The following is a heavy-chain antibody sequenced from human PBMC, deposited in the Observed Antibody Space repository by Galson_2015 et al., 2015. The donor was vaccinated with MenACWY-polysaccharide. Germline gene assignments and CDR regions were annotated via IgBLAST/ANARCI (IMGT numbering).Heavy chain of an antibody. CDR2: IKCDGSST. D-gene: IGHD5-12*01. J-gene: IGHJ4*02. CDR1: GFTFSTYW. V-gene: IGHV3-74*01. CDR3: ARGYSAYD. Sequence: SLRLSCAASGFTFSTYWMHWVRHAPGKGLVWVSRIKCDGSSTNYADSVKGRFTISRDNAKNTLYLQMNSLRAEDTALYYCARGYSAYDWGQGTLVTVSA.